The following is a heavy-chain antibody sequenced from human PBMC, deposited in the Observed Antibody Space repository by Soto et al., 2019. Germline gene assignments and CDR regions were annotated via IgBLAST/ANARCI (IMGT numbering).Heavy chain of an antibody. J-gene: IGHJ5*02. CDR2: IYYSGST. D-gene: IGHD4-17*01. V-gene: IGHV4-59*01. CDR1: GGSISSYY. CDR3: ARSPTGGWFDP. Sequence: PSETLSLTCTVSGGSISSYYWSWIRQPPGKGLEWIGYIYYSGSTNYNPSLKSRVTISVDTSKNQFSLKLSSVTAADTAVYYCARSPTGGWFDPWGQGTLVTAS.